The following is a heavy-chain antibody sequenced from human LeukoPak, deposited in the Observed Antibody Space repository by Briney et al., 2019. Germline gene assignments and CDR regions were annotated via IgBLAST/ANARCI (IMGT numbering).Heavy chain of an antibody. J-gene: IGHJ3*02. D-gene: IGHD3-3*01. CDR2: INQDGTEK. Sequence: PGGSLRLSCAASGFTISGYRMNWVRQAPGEGLEWVASINQDGTEKYYVDSVKGRFTISRDNAKNSLFLQMSSLRAEDTAFYYCARTDRLRAFWVGSRDAFDIWGRGTLVTVSS. V-gene: IGHV3-7*01. CDR1: GFTISGYR. CDR3: ARTDRLRAFWVGSRDAFDI.